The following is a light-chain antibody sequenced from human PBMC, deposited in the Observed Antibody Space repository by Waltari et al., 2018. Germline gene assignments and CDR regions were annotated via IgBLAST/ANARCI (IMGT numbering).Light chain of an antibody. Sequence: QSALTQPASVSGSPGQSITISCTGTSSDVGSYNLVSWYQHHPGKAPKLMIYEGSKRPSGVSKRFSGSKSGNTASLTISGLQAGDEADYYCCSYAGSTTYWVFGGGTKLTVL. J-gene: IGLJ3*02. CDR1: SSDVGSYNL. V-gene: IGLV2-23*01. CDR2: EGS. CDR3: CSYAGSTTYWV.